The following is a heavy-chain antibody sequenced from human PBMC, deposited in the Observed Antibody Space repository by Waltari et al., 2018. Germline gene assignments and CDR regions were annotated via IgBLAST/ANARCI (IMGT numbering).Heavy chain of an antibody. CDR3: ARDSCWRCPDD. J-gene: IGHJ4*02. CDR1: GGSISSSSYY. D-gene: IGHD2-2*01. Sequence: QLQLQESGPGLVKPSETLSLTCTVSGGSISSSSYYWGWIRQPPGKGLEWIGSIYYSGSTYYNPSPKSRVTISVDTSKNQFSLKLSSVTAADTAVYYCARDSCWRCPDDWGQGTLVTVSS. CDR2: IYYSGST. V-gene: IGHV4-39*07.